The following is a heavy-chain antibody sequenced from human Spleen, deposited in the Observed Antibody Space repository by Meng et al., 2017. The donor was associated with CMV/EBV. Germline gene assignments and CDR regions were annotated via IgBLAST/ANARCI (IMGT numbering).Heavy chain of an antibody. CDR3: ARDIVVVPAAYAGYSGYDWGFDY. CDR2: ISYDGSNK. D-gene: IGHD2-2*01. V-gene: IGHV3-30*19. J-gene: IGHJ4*02. Sequence: GESLKISCAASGFSFRTYGMHWVRQAPGQGLEWVAIISYDGSNKYYADSVKGRFTISRDNSKNTLYLQMNSLRAEDTAVYYCARDIVVVPAAYAGYSGYDWGFDYWGQGTLVTVSS. CDR1: GFSFRTYG.